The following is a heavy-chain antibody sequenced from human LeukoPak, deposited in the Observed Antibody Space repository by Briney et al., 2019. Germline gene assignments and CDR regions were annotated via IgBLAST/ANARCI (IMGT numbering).Heavy chain of an antibody. V-gene: IGHV4-30-4*01. CDR2: VYYSWST. Sequence: SQTLSLTCTFSGGSLSIGVYYWSWIRQPPGRGLKCIGYVYYSWSTYYKSSLKSRVRISIDTPKNQFPLKLSSVTAADTAVYYCARTLTDYYYGSGSYLDYWGQGTLVTVSS. CDR3: ARTLTDYYYGSGSYLDY. J-gene: IGHJ4*02. D-gene: IGHD3-10*01. CDR1: GGSLSIGVYY.